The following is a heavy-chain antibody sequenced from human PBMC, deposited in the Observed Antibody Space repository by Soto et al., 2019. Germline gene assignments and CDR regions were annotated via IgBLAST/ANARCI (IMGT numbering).Heavy chain of an antibody. Sequence: SVKVSCKASGGTFSSYTISWVRQAPGQGLEWMGRIIPILGIANYAQKFQGRVTITADKSTSTAYMELSSLRSEDTAVYYCAREDAEITIFGVVIMYAFDIWGQGTMVTVSS. CDR3: AREDAEITIFGVVIMYAFDI. D-gene: IGHD3-3*01. CDR1: GGTFSSYT. J-gene: IGHJ3*02. CDR2: IIPILGIA. V-gene: IGHV1-69*04.